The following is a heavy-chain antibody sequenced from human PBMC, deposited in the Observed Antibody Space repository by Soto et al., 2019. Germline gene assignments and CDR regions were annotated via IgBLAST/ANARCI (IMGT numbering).Heavy chain of an antibody. CDR3: ARGKLMEGSSSGRLFDY. D-gene: IGHD6-6*01. CDR1: GFTFSSYS. V-gene: IGHV3-21*01. CDR2: ISSSSSYI. J-gene: IGHJ4*02. Sequence: GGSLRLSCAASGFTFSSYSMNWVRQAPGKGLEWVSSISSSSSYIYYADSVKGRFTISRDNAKNSLYLQMNSLRAEDTAVYYCARGKLMEGSSSGRLFDYWGQGTLVTVSS.